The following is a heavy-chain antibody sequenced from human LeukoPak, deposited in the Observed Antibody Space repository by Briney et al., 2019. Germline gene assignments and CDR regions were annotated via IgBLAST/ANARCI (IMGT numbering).Heavy chain of an antibody. CDR1: GGSISSYY. V-gene: IGHV4-59*01. Sequence: SETLSLTCTVSGGSISSYYWSWIRQPPGKGLEWIGYIYCSGSTNYNPSLKSRVTISVDTSKNQFSLKLSSVTAADTAVYYCARDKGGLGVWGQGTTVTVSS. J-gene: IGHJ6*02. CDR2: IYCSGST. CDR3: ARDKGGLGV.